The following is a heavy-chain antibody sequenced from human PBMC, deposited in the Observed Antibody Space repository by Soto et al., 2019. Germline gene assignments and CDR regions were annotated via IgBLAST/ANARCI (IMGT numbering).Heavy chain of an antibody. CDR2: IYPRDSDT. Sequence: GESLKISCKGSGYGFTSYWIGWVRQMPGKGLEWMGIIYPRDSDTRYSPSFEGQVTISADKSISTAYLQWSSLKASVTAIYYCVVRSDCFNLWGQGTRGTFSP. V-gene: IGHV5-51*01. D-gene: IGHD3-3*01. CDR3: VVRSDCFNL. J-gene: IGHJ5*02. CDR1: GYGFTSYW.